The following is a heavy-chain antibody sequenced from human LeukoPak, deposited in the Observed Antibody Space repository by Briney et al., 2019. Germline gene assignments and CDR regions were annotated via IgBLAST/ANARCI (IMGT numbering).Heavy chain of an antibody. Sequence: ASVKVSCKASGGTFSSYTISWVRQAPGQGIEWMGWISAYNGNTNYAQKPQGRVTMTTDTSTSTAYMELRSLRSDDTAVYYCARRRDFWSGYRDYYYYYMDVWGKGTTVTVSS. CDR1: GGTFSSYT. CDR3: ARRRDFWSGYRDYYYYYMDV. V-gene: IGHV1-18*01. J-gene: IGHJ6*03. CDR2: ISAYNGNT. D-gene: IGHD3-3*01.